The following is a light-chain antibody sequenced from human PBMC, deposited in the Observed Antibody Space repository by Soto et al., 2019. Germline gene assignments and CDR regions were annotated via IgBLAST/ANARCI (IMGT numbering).Light chain of an antibody. V-gene: IGLV2-14*02. CDR2: EGS. Sequence: QSVLTQPASVSGSPGQSITISCTGTSSDVGSYNLVSWYQQHPGKAPKLMIYEGSKRPSGVSNRFSGSKSGNTASLTISGLQAEDEADYYCSSYTSSSPYVFGTGTKVTVL. J-gene: IGLJ1*01. CDR3: SSYTSSSPYV. CDR1: SSDVGSYNL.